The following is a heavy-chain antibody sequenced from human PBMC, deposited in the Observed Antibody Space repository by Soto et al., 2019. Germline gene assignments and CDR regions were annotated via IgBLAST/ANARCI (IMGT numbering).Heavy chain of an antibody. CDR2: IIPIFGTT. CDR3: ARDRGYSDYEGY. CDR1: GGTFSRYA. V-gene: IGHV1-69*14. Sequence: QVQLVQSGAEVKKPGSSVKVSCKTSGGTFSRYAISWVRQAPGQGLEWMGGIIPIFGTTNYAHKFQGRVTITADKSTSTAYMELSSLTSEDTAVYYCARDRGYSDYEGYWGQGTLVTVSS. D-gene: IGHD4-17*01. J-gene: IGHJ4*02.